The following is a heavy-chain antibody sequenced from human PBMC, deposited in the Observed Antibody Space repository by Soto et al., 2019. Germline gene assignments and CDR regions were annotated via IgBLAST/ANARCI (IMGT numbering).Heavy chain of an antibody. CDR1: GFTFDDYA. V-gene: IGHV3-9*01. J-gene: IGHJ3*02. CDR3: AKWGAYYGGAFDI. D-gene: IGHD3-16*01. CDR2: ISWNSGSI. Sequence: EVQLVESGGGLVQPGRSLRLSCAASGFTFDDYAMHWVRQAPGKGLEWVSGISWNSGSIGYADSVKGRFTISRDNAKNALYLQMNSLRAEETALYSCAKWGAYYGGAFDIWCQGTMVTGSS.